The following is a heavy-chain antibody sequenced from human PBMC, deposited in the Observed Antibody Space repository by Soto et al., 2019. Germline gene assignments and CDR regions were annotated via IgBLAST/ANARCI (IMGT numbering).Heavy chain of an antibody. CDR2: IYNSGIT. CDR3: AKNVAVAGFCLDP. J-gene: IGHJ5*02. Sequence: PSETLSLTCTVSGGSVSSGSHYWSWIRQSPGKGLEWIGYIYNSGITKYNATLKSRVTISVDTSKNQFSLKLRSVTAAGTAVYYCAKNVAVAGFCLDPWGQGILVTVSS. D-gene: IGHD6-19*01. V-gene: IGHV4-61*01. CDR1: GGSVSSGSHY.